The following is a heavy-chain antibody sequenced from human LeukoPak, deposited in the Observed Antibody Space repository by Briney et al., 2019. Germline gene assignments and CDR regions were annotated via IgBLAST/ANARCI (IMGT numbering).Heavy chain of an antibody. CDR1: GFTFSSYS. CDR2: ISSSSSYI. J-gene: IGHJ4*02. CDR3: ARGDDYSSTFDY. V-gene: IGHV3-21*01. Sequence: GGSLRLSCAASGFTFSSYSMNWVRQAPGKGLEWVSSISSSSSYIYYADSVKGRFTISRDNARNSLYLQMNSLRAEDTAVYYCARGDDYSSTFDYWGQGTLVTVSS. D-gene: IGHD4-11*01.